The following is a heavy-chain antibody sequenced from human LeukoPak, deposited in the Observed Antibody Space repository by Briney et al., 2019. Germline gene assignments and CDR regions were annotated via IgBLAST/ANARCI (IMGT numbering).Heavy chain of an antibody. CDR2: ISSSGSTI. V-gene: IGHV3-48*03. D-gene: IGHD3-9*01. CDR1: GFTFSSYE. CDR3: AKVTYETYYDILTEPRGAFDI. J-gene: IGHJ3*02. Sequence: PGGSLRLSCAASGFTFSSYEMNWVRQAPGKGLEWVSYISSSGSTIYYADSVKGRFTISRDNSKNTLYLQMNSLRAEDTAVYYCAKVTYETYYDILTEPRGAFDIWGQGTMVTVSS.